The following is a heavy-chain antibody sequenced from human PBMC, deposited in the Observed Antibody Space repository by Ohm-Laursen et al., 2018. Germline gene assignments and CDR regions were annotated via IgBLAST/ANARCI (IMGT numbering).Heavy chain of an antibody. CDR1: GFTFSSYS. Sequence: SLRLSCAASGFTFSSYSMNWVRQAPGKGLEWVSSISSSSSYIYYADSVKGRFTISRDNGKNSLYLQMNSLRAEDTAVYYCVKDAGGTYDYWGQGTLVTVSS. CDR3: VKDAGGTYDY. V-gene: IGHV3-21*01. CDR2: ISSSSSYI. J-gene: IGHJ4*02.